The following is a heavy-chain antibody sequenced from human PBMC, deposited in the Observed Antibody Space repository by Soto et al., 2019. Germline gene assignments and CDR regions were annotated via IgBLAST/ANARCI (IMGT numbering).Heavy chain of an antibody. V-gene: IGHV4-30-4*01. CDR2: IYYSGST. D-gene: IGHD3-22*01. CDR1: GGSISSGDYY. Sequence: SETLSITCTVSGGSISSGDYYWSWIRQPPGKGLEWIGYIYYSGSTYYNPSLKSRVTISVDTSKNQFSLKLSSVTAADTAVYYCASYYYDSSGYYHFDYWGQGTLVTVS. CDR3: ASYYYDSSGYYHFDY. J-gene: IGHJ4*02.